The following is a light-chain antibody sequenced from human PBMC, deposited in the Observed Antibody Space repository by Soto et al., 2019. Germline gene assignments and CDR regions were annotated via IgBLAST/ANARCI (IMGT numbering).Light chain of an antibody. CDR1: QAIRND. CDR2: GSS. V-gene: IGKV1-17*01. J-gene: IGKJ1*01. CDR3: IQHNVFHRT. Sequence: DIQMTQSPSSLSASVGDRVTITCRASQAIRNDLAWYQQKPGRAPTRLIYGSSTLQSGVPSRFSGSGSGTEFTLTISSLQPEDFATYYCIQHNVFHRTFGQGTKVEIK.